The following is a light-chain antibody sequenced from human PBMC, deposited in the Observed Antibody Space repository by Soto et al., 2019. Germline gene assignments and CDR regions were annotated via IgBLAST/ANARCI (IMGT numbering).Light chain of an antibody. J-gene: IGLJ1*01. V-gene: IGLV2-8*01. Sequence: QSALTQPPSASGYPGQSVTISCTGSSNDVGTYNYVSWYQQHPGKAHKLIIYEVTKRPSGVPDRFSGSKSGNTASLSVSGLQADDEADYFCGSGAGSDNYVFGTGT. CDR1: SNDVGTYNY. CDR3: GSGAGSDNYV. CDR2: EVT.